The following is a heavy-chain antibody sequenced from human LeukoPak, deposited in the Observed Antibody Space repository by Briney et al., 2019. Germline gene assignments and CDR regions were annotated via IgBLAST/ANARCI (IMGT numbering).Heavy chain of an antibody. CDR1: GGTFSSYA. Sequence: EASVKVSCKASGGTFSSYAISWVRQAPGQGLEWMGGIIPIFGTANYAQKFQGRVTITADKSTSTAYMELSSQRPEDTAVYYCARAVVDTAGFDYWGQGTLVTVSS. V-gene: IGHV1-69*06. J-gene: IGHJ4*02. CDR3: ARAVVDTAGFDY. D-gene: IGHD5-18*01. CDR2: IIPIFGTA.